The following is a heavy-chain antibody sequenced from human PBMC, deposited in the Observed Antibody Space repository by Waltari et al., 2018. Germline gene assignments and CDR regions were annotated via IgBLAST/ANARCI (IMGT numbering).Heavy chain of an antibody. CDR1: VGSFSGYY. J-gene: IGHJ3*02. CDR3: ASMGSSGQAFDI. Sequence: QVQLQQWGAGLLKPSETLSLTCAGYVGSFSGYYCSGIRPPPGKGLEWIGEINHSGSTNYNPSLKSRVTISVDTSKNQFSLKLSSVTAADTAVYYCASMGSSGQAFDIWGQGTMVTVSS. CDR2: INHSGST. D-gene: IGHD3-22*01. V-gene: IGHV4-34*01.